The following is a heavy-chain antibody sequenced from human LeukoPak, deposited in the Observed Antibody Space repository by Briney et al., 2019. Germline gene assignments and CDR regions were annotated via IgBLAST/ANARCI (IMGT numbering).Heavy chain of an antibody. Sequence: HPGGSLRLSCAASGFTFSSYSMNWVRQAPGEGLEWVSYISSLSGTIYYADSVKGRFTISRDNAKNSLYLQMNSLRAEDTAVYYCARGLGWLQHADYWGQGTLVTVSS. V-gene: IGHV3-48*04. CDR2: ISSLSGTI. J-gene: IGHJ4*02. D-gene: IGHD5-24*01. CDR3: ARGLGWLQHADY. CDR1: GFTFSSYS.